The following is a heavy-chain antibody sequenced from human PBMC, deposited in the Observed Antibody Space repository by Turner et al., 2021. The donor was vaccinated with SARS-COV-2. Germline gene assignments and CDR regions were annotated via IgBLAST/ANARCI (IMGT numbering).Heavy chain of an antibody. V-gene: IGHV3-48*03. Sequence: EVQLVESGGGLVQPGGSLRLSCAASGFPFSSYEMNWVRQAPGKGLEWVSYISSSGSTIYYADSVKGRFTISRDNAKNSLYLQMNSLRAEDTAVYYCARDQYYDSSGYYFFRASYFDLWGRGTLVTVSS. CDR1: GFPFSSYE. CDR3: ARDQYYDSSGYYFFRASYFDL. CDR2: ISSSGSTI. D-gene: IGHD3-22*01. J-gene: IGHJ2*01.